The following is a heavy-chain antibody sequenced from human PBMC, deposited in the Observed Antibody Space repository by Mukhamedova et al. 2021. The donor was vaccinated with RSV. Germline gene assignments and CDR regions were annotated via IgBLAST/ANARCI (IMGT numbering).Heavy chain of an antibody. D-gene: IGHD2-2*03. J-gene: IGHJ3*01. CDR3: ARDYAQLGYCTTTNSPDALDL. CDR2: STYI. V-gene: IGHV3-21*01. Sequence: STYIYYADSVEGRFTISRDNAKASVYLLMSSLRAEDTAIYYCARDYAQLGYCTTTNSPDALDLWGQGTMVTVSS.